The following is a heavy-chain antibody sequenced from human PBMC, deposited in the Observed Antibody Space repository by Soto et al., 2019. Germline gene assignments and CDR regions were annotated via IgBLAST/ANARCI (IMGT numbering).Heavy chain of an antibody. CDR1: GFSVSNNY. CDR2: IYSGGTT. V-gene: IGHV3-53*01. Sequence: GGSLRLSCAASGFSVSNNYMSWVRQAPGKGLEWVSLIYSGGTTYYADSVKGRFTISRDSSNNTLHLPMNSLRVEDTDLYSCTRDPPAGHQWGPGALVTVSS. CDR3: TRDPPAGHQ. D-gene: IGHD2-2*01. J-gene: IGHJ4*01.